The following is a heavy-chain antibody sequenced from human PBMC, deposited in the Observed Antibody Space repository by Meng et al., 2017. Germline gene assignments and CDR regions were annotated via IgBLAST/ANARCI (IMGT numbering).Heavy chain of an antibody. CDR2: IYHSGST. V-gene: IGHV4-4*02. D-gene: IGHD3-22*01. Sequence: QGRPAESGPGWVKPSGALSLTFAGSGGSISSRNWWSWVRQPPGKGLEWIGEIYHSGSTNYNPSLKSRVTISVDKSKNQFSLKLSSVTAADTAVYYCARAGVGYYDSSGPYSYWGQGTLVTVSS. J-gene: IGHJ4*02. CDR3: ARAGVGYYDSSGPYSY. CDR1: GGSISSRNW.